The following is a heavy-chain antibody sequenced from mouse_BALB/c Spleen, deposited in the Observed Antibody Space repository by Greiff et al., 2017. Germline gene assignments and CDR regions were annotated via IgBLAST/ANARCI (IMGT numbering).Heavy chain of an antibody. D-gene: IGHD2-3*01. CDR2: IYPSDSYT. V-gene: IGHV1-69*02. J-gene: IGHJ2*01. Sequence: QVQLQQSGAELVRPGASVKLSCKASGYTFTSYWINWVKQRPGQGLEWIGNIYPSDSYTNYNQKFKDKATLTVDKSSSTAYMQLSSPTSEDSAVYYCTRYDGYSYFDYWGQGTTLTVSS. CDR1: GYTFTSYW. CDR3: TRYDGYSYFDY.